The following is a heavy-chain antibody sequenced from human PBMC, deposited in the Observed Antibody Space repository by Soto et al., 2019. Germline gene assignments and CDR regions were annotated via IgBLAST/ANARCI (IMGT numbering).Heavy chain of an antibody. V-gene: IGHV2-5*02. D-gene: IGHD3-10*01. CDR3: AHKAYYGSGSLDY. Sequence: KESGPTLVKPTQTLTLTCTFSGFSLSTGVGVGWIRQPPGKALECLALIYWDDDKRYSSSLKSRLTITKDTSKNQVVLIMTNMDPVDTATYYCAHKAYYGSGSLDYWGQGILVTVSS. J-gene: IGHJ4*02. CDR1: GFSLSTGVG. CDR2: IYWDDDK.